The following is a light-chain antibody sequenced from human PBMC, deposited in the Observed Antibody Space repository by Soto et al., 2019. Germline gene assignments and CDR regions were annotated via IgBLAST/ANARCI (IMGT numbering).Light chain of an antibody. CDR3: QQRSNWPLFT. V-gene: IGKV3D-20*02. CDR2: GSS. CDR1: QRVSSIY. Sequence: EIVLTQSPGIVSLSPGERATLSCRASQRVSSIYLAWYQQKPGQAPRLLIYGSSSRATGIPDRFSGSGSGTDFTLTISRLEPEDFAVYYCQQRSNWPLFTFGPGTKVDIK. J-gene: IGKJ3*01.